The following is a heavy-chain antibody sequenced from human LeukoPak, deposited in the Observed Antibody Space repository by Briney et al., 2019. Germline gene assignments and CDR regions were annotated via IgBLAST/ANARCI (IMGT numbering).Heavy chain of an antibody. CDR2: INYSGNT. V-gene: IGHV4-34*01. CDR3: ARDLYSHNLDAEY. CDR1: DGSFSEYY. Sequence: SETLSLTCAVYDGSFSEYYWNWIRQSPGKGLEWIGEINYSGNTNYNPSLESRVTISVDTSKNHFSLKLTSVTAADTAVYYCARDLYSHNLDAEYWGQGTLVTVSS. J-gene: IGHJ4*02. D-gene: IGHD5-18*01.